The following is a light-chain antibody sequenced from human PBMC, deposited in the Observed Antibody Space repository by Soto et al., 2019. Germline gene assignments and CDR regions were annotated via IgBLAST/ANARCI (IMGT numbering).Light chain of an antibody. CDR2: KAS. J-gene: IGKJ1*01. CDR3: QQFNNYPWT. Sequence: DIQMTHSPSTLSASVGDRVTITCRASPSISSWLAWYQQKPGKAPKLLIYKASSLESGVPSRFSGSGSGTVFTLAISSLQPDDCSTYYCQQFNNYPWTFGEGTRVEIK. V-gene: IGKV1-5*03. CDR1: PSISSW.